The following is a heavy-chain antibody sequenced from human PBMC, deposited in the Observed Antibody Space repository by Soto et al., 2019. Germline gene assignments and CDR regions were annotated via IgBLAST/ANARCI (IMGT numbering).Heavy chain of an antibody. Sequence: PSETLSLTCTVSGGSISSGGYYWSWIRQHPGKGLEWIGYIYYSGSTYYNPSLKSRVTISVDTSKNQFSLKLSSVTAADTAVYYCARGHIVVVPAATWTNWFDPWGQGTLVTVS. D-gene: IGHD2-2*01. CDR3: ARGHIVVVPAATWTNWFDP. V-gene: IGHV4-31*03. CDR2: IYYSGST. CDR1: GGSISSGGYY. J-gene: IGHJ5*02.